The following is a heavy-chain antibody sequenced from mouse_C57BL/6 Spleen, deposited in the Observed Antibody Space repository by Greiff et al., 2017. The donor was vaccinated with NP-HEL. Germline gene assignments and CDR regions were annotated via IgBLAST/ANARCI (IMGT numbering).Heavy chain of an antibody. D-gene: IGHD1-1*01. J-gene: IGHJ2*01. V-gene: IGHV5-4*01. CDR1: GFTFSSYA. CDR2: ISDGGSYT. CDR3: ARDRDYYGTQYYFDY. Sequence: EVMLVESGGGLVKPGGSLKLSCAASGFTFSSYAMSWVRQTPEKRLEWVATISDGGSYTYYPDNVKGRFTISRDNAKNNLYLQMSHLKSEDTAMYYCARDRDYYGTQYYFDYWGQGTTLTVSS.